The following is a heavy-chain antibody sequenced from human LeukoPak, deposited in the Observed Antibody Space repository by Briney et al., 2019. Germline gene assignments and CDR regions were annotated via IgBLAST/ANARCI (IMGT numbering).Heavy chain of an antibody. CDR1: GFTFSSNW. Sequence: PGGSLRLSCAASGFTFSSNWMHWVRQVPGKGLVWVSQINSEGSSTNYADSVKGRFTISRDNAKNTLYLQMNSLRAEDTAVYYCTRTEYCSPTSCKYGSFWGQGTMVTVSS. CDR3: TRTEYCSPTSCKYGSF. J-gene: IGHJ3*01. V-gene: IGHV3-74*01. D-gene: IGHD2-2*01. CDR2: INSEGSST.